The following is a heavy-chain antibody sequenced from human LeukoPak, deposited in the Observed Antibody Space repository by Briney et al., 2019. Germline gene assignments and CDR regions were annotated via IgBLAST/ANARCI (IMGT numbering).Heavy chain of an antibody. Sequence: GGSLRLSCAASGFSFSIYTMNWVRQAPGKGLEWVSYISSTSSITYYADSVQGRFTISRDNAENSLYLQVNSLRAEDTAVYYCARGDNWNYGIDYWGQGTLVTVSS. CDR1: GFSFSIYT. CDR2: ISSTSSIT. CDR3: ARGDNWNYGIDY. D-gene: IGHD1-7*01. V-gene: IGHV3-48*01. J-gene: IGHJ4*02.